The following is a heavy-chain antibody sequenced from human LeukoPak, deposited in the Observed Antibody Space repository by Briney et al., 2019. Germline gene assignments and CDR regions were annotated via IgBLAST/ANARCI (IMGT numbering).Heavy chain of an antibody. CDR3: AREGLACSGSSCYLAAFDN. Sequence: PGGSLRLSCAASGFTVSSNYMSWVRQAPGKGLEWVSVIYSGGSTYYADSVKGRFTISRDNSKNSLYLQMNSLRAEDAAVYYCAREGLACSGSSCYLAAFDNWGQGTMVTVSS. D-gene: IGHD2-2*01. J-gene: IGHJ3*02. CDR2: IYSGGST. V-gene: IGHV3-66*01. CDR1: GFTVSSNY.